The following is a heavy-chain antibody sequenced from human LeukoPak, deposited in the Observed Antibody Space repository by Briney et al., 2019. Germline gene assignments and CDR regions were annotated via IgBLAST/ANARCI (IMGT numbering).Heavy chain of an antibody. D-gene: IGHD4-17*01. J-gene: IGHJ4*02. CDR1: GFTFSTYW. CDR2: IKEDGSEG. Sequence: GGSLRLSCASSGFTFSTYWMTWVRQAPGKGLEWVANIKEDGSEGYYVDSVKGRFTVSRDNAKSSLYLQMNSLRAEDTAVYYCARDSGLTTVTTYWDYWGQGTLVTVSS. V-gene: IGHV3-7*05. CDR3: ARDSGLTTVTTYWDY.